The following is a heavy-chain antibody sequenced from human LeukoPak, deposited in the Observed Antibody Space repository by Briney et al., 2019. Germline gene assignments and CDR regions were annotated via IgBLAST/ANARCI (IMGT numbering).Heavy chain of an antibody. V-gene: IGHV3-33*01. CDR3: ARDQGYCSGGSCYSYFDH. CDR1: GFTFSSYG. Sequence: PGRSLSLSCAASGFTFSSYGMQWVRQAPGKGLEWVAVISYEGSNKYYADSVKGRFTISRDDSKNTLFLQMKSLRADDTAVYYCARDQGYCSGGSCYSYFDHWGRGTLVTVSS. J-gene: IGHJ4*02. CDR2: ISYEGSNK. D-gene: IGHD2-15*01.